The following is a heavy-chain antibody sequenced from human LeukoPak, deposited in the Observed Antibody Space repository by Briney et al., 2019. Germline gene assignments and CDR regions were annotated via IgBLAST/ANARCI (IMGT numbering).Heavy chain of an antibody. V-gene: IGHV4-30-4*01. CDR2: IYYSGST. Sequence: PSQTLSLTCTVSGGSISSGDYYWSWIRQPPGKGLEWIGYIYYSGSTYYNPSLKSRVTISVDTSKNQFSLKLSSVTAADTAVYYCARGRGYYYDSSGYYSFDYWGQETLVTVSS. CDR3: ARGRGYYYDSSGYYSFDY. J-gene: IGHJ4*02. D-gene: IGHD3-22*01. CDR1: GGSISSGDYY.